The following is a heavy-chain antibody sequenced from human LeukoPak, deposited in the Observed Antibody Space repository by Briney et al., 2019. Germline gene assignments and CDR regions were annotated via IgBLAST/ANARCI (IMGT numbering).Heavy chain of an antibody. D-gene: IGHD4-17*01. CDR1: GFTFSNYA. V-gene: IGHV3-23*01. CDR3: AKGADYGDFLYFDY. CDR2: ITGSGGST. J-gene: IGHJ4*02. Sequence: GGSLRLSCAASGFTFSNYAMSWVRQAPGKGLEWVSTITGSGGSTYYADPVKGRFTISRDISKNSLYLQMNSLRAEDTAVYYCAKGADYGDFLYFDYWGQGTLVTVSS.